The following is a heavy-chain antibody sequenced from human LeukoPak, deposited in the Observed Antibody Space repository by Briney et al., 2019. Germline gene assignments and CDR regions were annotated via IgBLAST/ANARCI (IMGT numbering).Heavy chain of an antibody. V-gene: IGHV3-23*01. Sequence: PGGSLRLSCAASGLTFKNFAMSWVRQAPGKGLEWLAVTSGDEDSTHYADSVRGHFVISTDNSKNTLFLHMNSLRAEDTAVYYCTIDPMTGFSSGWRFGYWGQGTLVTVSS. CDR1: GLTFKNFA. J-gene: IGHJ4*02. CDR3: TIDPMTGFSSGWRFGY. CDR2: TSGDEDST. D-gene: IGHD6-19*01.